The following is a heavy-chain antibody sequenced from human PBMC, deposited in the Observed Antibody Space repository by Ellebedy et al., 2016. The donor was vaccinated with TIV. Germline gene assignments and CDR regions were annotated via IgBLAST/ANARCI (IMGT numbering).Heavy chain of an antibody. CDR3: TRAPSTDTAYYHGMDA. CDR1: GGTPRSDA. J-gene: IGHJ6*02. V-gene: IGHV1-69*13. CDR2: ITPIYGRT. Sequence: AASVKVSCKASGGTPRSDAISWVRQAPGQGLEWMGGITPIYGRTNYAQKFQGRVTIIADDSTNTVYMELTSLRSEDTAVYYCTRAPSTDTAYYHGMDAWGQGTTGTVAS.